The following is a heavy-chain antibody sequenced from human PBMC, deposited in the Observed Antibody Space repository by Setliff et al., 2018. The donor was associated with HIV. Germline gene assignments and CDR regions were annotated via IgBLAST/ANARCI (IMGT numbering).Heavy chain of an antibody. CDR1: GYTFSNYG. J-gene: IGHJ6*02. Sequence: ASVKVSCKASGYTFSNYGISWVRQAPGQGLEWMGWITPYNGNRNYAQNLQDRVTMTTDTSTNTAYMDRSSLRSDDTAVYYCARGGGYWFYNYGIEVWGQGTTVTVSS. D-gene: IGHD2-8*02. CDR2: ITPYNGNR. CDR3: ARGGGYWFYNYGIEV. V-gene: IGHV1-18*01.